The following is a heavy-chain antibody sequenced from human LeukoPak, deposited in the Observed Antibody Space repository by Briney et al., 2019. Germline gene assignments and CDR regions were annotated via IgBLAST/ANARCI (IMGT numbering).Heavy chain of an antibody. V-gene: IGHV1-8*01. CDR2: MNPNSGNT. D-gene: IGHD6-13*01. CDR3: AREFKIRSSSSFLGY. Sequence: GASVKVSCKASGYTFTSYDINWVRQATGLGLEWMGWMNPNSGNTGYAQKFQGRVTMTRNTSISTAYMELSSLRSEDTAVYYCAREFKIRSSSSFLGYWGQGTLVTVSS. J-gene: IGHJ4*02. CDR1: GYTFTSYD.